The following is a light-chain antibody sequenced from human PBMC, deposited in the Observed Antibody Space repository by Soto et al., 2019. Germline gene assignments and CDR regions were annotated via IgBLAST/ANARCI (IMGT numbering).Light chain of an antibody. Sequence: EIVLTQSPDTLSLSPGARATLSCRASQSLSRSSLAWYQQKPGQAPRLLIYDASNRATGIPDRFSGSGSGTDFTLTITRLEPEDFAVYYCQQYDGSLTFGGGTKVDIK. V-gene: IGKV3-20*01. CDR2: DAS. J-gene: IGKJ4*01. CDR1: QSLSRSS. CDR3: QQYDGSLT.